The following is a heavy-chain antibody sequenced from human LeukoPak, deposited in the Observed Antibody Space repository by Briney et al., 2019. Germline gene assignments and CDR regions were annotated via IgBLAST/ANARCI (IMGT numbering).Heavy chain of an antibody. V-gene: IGHV4-61*01. Sequence: PSETLSLTCTVSGGSVSSSSYYWSWIWQPSGKGLEWIGYLSYSGSTNYNPSLKSRVSISVDTSKNQFSLKLSSVTAADTAVYYCARYPHCSSTDCYVTWGQGTLVIVPA. D-gene: IGHD2-2*01. CDR2: LSYSGST. J-gene: IGHJ4*02. CDR1: GGSVSSSSYY. CDR3: ARYPHCSSTDCYVT.